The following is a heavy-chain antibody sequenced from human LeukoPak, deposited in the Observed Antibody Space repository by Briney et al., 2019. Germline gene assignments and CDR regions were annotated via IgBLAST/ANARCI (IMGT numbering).Heavy chain of an antibody. CDR3: ARRDHTGRSHAWFDP. CDR2: LSDTGTT. V-gene: IGHV4-39*01. D-gene: IGHD1-14*01. CDR1: GGSVSTFSHF. Sequence: SETLSLTCTVSGGSVSTFSHFWDWVRQPPGKGLEWIVSLSDTGTTYYNPSLESRVTMSVDTSKNQFSLKLSSVTVADTAVYYCARRDHTGRSHAWFDPWGQGTLVTVSS. J-gene: IGHJ5*02.